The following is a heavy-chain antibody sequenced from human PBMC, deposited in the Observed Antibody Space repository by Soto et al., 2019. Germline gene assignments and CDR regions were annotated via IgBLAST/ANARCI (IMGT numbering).Heavy chain of an antibody. Sequence: GASVKVSCKVSGYTLTELSMHWVRQAPGKGLEWMGGFDPEDGETIYAQKFQGRVTMTEDTSTDTAYMELSSLRSEDTAVYYCATVNGGGSCYCCYGYWGQGTLVTVSS. CDR1: GYTLTELS. J-gene: IGHJ4*02. CDR3: ATVNGGGSCYCCYGY. D-gene: IGHD2-15*01. CDR2: FDPEDGET. V-gene: IGHV1-24*01.